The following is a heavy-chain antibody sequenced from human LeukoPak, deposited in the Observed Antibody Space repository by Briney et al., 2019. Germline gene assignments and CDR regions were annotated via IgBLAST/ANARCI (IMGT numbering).Heavy chain of an antibody. CDR2: IHYSGRA. V-gene: IGHV4-59*01. CDR3: VKFGVDYDMGV. J-gene: IGHJ6*02. D-gene: IGHD3-16*01. CDR1: GVSISGSY. Sequence: NPSETLSLTCTVSGVSISGSYWTWVRQPPGQGLEWIGQIHYSGRADYNPSLKRRITISVDTSKNQMSLTLTSVTAADTAIYYCVKFGVDYDMGVWGQGTTVTVSS.